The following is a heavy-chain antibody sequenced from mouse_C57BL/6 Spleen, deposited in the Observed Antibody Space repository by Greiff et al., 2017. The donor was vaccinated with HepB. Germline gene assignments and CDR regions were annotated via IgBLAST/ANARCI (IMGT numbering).Heavy chain of an antibody. CDR1: GFNIKDYY. V-gene: IGHV14-1*01. Sequence: VQLQQPGAELVRPGASVKLSCTASGFNIKDYYMHWVKQRPEQGLEWIGRIDPEDGDTEYAPKFQGKATMTADTSSNTAYLQLSSLTSEDTAVYYCTPYYDYDSWFAYWGQGTLVTVSA. J-gene: IGHJ3*01. CDR3: TPYYDYDSWFAY. CDR2: IDPEDGDT. D-gene: IGHD2-4*01.